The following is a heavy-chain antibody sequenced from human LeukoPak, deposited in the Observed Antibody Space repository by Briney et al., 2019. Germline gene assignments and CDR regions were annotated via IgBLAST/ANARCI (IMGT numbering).Heavy chain of an antibody. CDR1: GGSISSSSYY. Sequence: SETLSLTCTVSGGSISSSSYYWGWIRQPPGKGLEWIGSIYYSGSTYYNPSLKSRVTISVDKSKNQFSLKLSSVTAADTAVYYCASLYSSGWSRDYWGQGTLVTVSS. J-gene: IGHJ4*02. D-gene: IGHD6-19*01. V-gene: IGHV4-39*07. CDR3: ASLYSSGWSRDY. CDR2: IYYSGST.